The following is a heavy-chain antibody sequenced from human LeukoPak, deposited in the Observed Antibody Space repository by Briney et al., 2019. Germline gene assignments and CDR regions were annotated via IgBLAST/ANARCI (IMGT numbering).Heavy chain of an antibody. CDR3: ASKGDGSCSSSRCQGAFDF. D-gene: IGHD2-2*01. CDR1: GYTFTNYY. CDR2: INPNSGDT. V-gene: IGHV1-2*02. Sequence: ASVKVSCKASGYTFTNYYMHWVRQAPGQGLEWMGWINPNSGDTKYAENFQDRVTMTWDTSVSAAYMELSSLTSDDTAVYYCASKGDGSCSSSRCQGAFDFWGRGSMVTVSS. J-gene: IGHJ3*01.